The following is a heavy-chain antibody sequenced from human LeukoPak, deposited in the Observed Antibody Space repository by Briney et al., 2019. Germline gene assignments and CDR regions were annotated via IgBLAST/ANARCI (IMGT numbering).Heavy chain of an antibody. V-gene: IGHV3-21*01. J-gene: IGHJ4*02. Sequence: PGGSLRLSCAASGFTFSSYSMNWVRQAPGKGLVWVSSISSSSSYIYYADSVKGRFTISRDNAKNSLYLQMNSLRAEDTAVYYCARASLYSSSWSNPDIDYWGQGTLVTVSS. CDR2: ISSSSSYI. D-gene: IGHD6-13*01. CDR3: ARASLYSSSWSNPDIDY. CDR1: GFTFSSYS.